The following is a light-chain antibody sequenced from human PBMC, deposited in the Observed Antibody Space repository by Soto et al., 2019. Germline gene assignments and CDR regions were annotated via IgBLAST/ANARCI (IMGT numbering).Light chain of an antibody. V-gene: IGKV3-15*01. Sequence: EVVMTQSPATLSVSPGERGTLSCRASQSVGRNLAWYQQKPGQAPRPLIYGASTRATGIPARFSGSGSGTEFTLTISRLEPEDFAVYYCQQYGSSPQTFGQGTKVDIK. J-gene: IGKJ1*01. CDR1: QSVGRN. CDR3: QQYGSSPQT. CDR2: GAS.